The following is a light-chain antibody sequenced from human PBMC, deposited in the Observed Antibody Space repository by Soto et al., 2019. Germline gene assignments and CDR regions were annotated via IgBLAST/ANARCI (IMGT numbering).Light chain of an antibody. J-gene: IGKJ2*01. CDR1: QSVSSD. CDR3: QQYKLWYT. V-gene: IGKV3-15*01. CDR2: GAS. Sequence: EIVMTQSPATLSVSPGDRATLSCRASQSVSSDLAWFQQKPGQAPRLLIYGASTRATGIPARFSGSGSGTEFTLTISSLQSEDFAVYYCQQYKLWYTFDQGTKLEIK.